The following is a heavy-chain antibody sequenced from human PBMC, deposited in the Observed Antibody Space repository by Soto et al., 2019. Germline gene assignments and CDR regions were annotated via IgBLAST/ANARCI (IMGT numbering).Heavy chain of an antibody. Sequence: EVQLVESGGGLVQPGGSLRLSCVVSGFTFSDHYMDWVRQAPGKGLEWVASTRNKANSYTTEYAASVKGRFTSSRDDSKNSLYLQMHSLEPEDTAVYYCARSPGSGARYFDYWGQGTLVTVSS. D-gene: IGHD1-26*01. CDR2: TRNKANSYTT. CDR1: GFTFSDHY. J-gene: IGHJ4*02. V-gene: IGHV3-72*01. CDR3: ARSPGSGARYFDY.